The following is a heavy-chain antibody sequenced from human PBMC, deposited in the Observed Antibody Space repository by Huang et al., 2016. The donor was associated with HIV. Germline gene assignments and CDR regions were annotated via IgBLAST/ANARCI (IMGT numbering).Heavy chain of an antibody. J-gene: IGHJ3*02. Sequence: EVQLMESGGGLVQPGGSLRLSCAASGFTFSTYNMDWVRQAPGKGLEVVSYSTSSSGSIYYADSVKGRFTISRDNDKNSLYLQMNSLRAEDTAVYYCARFGSYYYGSGSYLDAFDIWGQGTMVTVSS. CDR1: GFTFSTYN. CDR2: STSSSGSI. D-gene: IGHD3-10*01. CDR3: ARFGSYYYGSGSYLDAFDI. V-gene: IGHV3-48*01.